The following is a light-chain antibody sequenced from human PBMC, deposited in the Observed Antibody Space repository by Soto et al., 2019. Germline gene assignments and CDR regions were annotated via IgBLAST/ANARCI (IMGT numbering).Light chain of an antibody. Sequence: DIQMTQPPSTLSGSVGDRVTITCRASQTISSWLAWYQQKPGKAPKLLIYKASTLKSGVPSRFSGSGSGTEFTLTISSLQPDDFATYYCQHYNSYSGACGQGTKVDIK. CDR2: KAS. J-gene: IGKJ1*01. CDR3: QHYNSYSGA. V-gene: IGKV1-5*03. CDR1: QTISSW.